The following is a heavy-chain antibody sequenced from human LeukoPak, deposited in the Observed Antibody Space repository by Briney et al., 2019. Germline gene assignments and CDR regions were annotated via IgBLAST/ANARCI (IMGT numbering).Heavy chain of an antibody. CDR1: GFSLSTYA. V-gene: IGHV3-23*01. J-gene: IGHJ4*02. CDR3: AKDKLRGVTPWYFDY. D-gene: IGHD3-10*01. CDR2: ISGSGDTT. Sequence: PGGSLRLSCAASGFSLSTYAMTWVRQAPGKGLEWVSAISGSGDTTYYADSVKGRFTISRDTSKNTLYLQINTLRAEDTAVYYCAKDKLRGVTPWYFDYWGQGTLVTVSS.